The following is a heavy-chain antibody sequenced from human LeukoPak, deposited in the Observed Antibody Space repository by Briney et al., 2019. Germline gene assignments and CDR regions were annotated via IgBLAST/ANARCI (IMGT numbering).Heavy chain of an antibody. CDR2: ISANNGDT. J-gene: IGHJ4*02. CDR1: GYTFTRYG. Sequence: VASVKVSCKASGYTFTRYGIGWVRQAPGQGLEWMGWISANNGDTNSAQKFQGRVTMTTDTSTSTAYMELRSLRSDDTAVYYCARDFFHGHCAGLSCFLLDYWGQGSLVTVSS. D-gene: IGHD2-15*01. CDR3: ARDFFHGHCAGLSCFLLDY. V-gene: IGHV1-18*01.